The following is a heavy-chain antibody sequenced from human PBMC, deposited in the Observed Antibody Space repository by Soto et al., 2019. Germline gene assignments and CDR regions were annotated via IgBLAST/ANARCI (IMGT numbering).Heavy chain of an antibody. CDR1: GGSFSGYY. CDR3: ARGENPIAARLAYYFDY. D-gene: IGHD6-6*01. Sequence: QVQLQQWGAGLLKPSETLSLTCAVYGGSFSGYYWSWIRQPPGKGLEWIGEINHSGSTNYNPSLKSRVTISVDTSKNQFSLKLSSVTAADTAVYYCARGENPIAARLAYYFDYWGQGTLVTVSS. CDR2: INHSGST. V-gene: IGHV4-34*01. J-gene: IGHJ4*02.